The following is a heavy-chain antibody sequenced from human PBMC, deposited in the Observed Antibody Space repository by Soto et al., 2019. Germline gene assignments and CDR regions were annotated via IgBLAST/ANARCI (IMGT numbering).Heavy chain of an antibody. CDR2: IKSKTDGGTT. D-gene: IGHD3-22*01. CDR1: GFTFSNAW. Sequence: GGSLRLSCAASGFTFSNAWMNWVRQAPGKGLEWVGRIKSKTDGGTTDSAAPVKGRFTISRDDSKNTLYLQMNSLKSDDTAVYYCTTDVNYYDSSGYHYYDYWGQGALVTVSS. CDR3: TTDVNYYDSSGYHYYDY. J-gene: IGHJ4*02. V-gene: IGHV3-15*07.